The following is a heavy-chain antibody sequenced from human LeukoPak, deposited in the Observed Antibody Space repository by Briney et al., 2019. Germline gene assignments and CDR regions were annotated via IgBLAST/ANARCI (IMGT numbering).Heavy chain of an antibody. Sequence: ASVKVSCKASGYTFTGYYMHWVRQAPGLGLEWMGQINPNSGGTNYVQKFQGRVTMTRDTSFTTAYMELSGLRSDDTAVYYCARVRIGVAGNTFDMWGQGTMVTVS. J-gene: IGHJ3*02. CDR2: INPNSGGT. V-gene: IGHV1-2*06. D-gene: IGHD6-19*01. CDR3: ARVRIGVAGNTFDM. CDR1: GYTFTGYY.